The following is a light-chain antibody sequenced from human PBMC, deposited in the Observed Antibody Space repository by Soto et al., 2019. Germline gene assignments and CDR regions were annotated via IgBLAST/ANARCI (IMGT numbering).Light chain of an antibody. Sequence: DIQMTQSPSSVSASVGDRVTITCRASQGISQYVAWYQQKPGKAPKLLIYAATVLQGGVPSRFSGSGAGTDFTLTISSLQPDDFATYYCQQYNNYWTFGQGTKVDI. CDR1: QGISQY. J-gene: IGKJ1*01. V-gene: IGKV1-16*01. CDR2: AAT. CDR3: QQYNNYWT.